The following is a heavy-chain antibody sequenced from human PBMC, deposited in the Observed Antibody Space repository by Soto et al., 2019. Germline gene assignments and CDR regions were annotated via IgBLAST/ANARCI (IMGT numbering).Heavy chain of an antibody. J-gene: IGHJ6*02. CDR2: IKSKTDGGTT. D-gene: IGHD3-22*01. CDR3: IYYDSSGFYGMDV. CDR1: GFTFSNAW. Sequence: PGGSLRLSCAASGFTFSNAWMNWVRQAPGKGLEWVGRIKSKTDGGTTDYAAPVKGRFTISRDDSKNTLYLQMNSLKTEDTAVYYCIYYDSSGFYGMDVWGQGTTVTVSS. V-gene: IGHV3-15*07.